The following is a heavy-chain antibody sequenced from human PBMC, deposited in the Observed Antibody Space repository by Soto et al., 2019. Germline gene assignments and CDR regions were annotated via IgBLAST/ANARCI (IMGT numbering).Heavy chain of an antibody. D-gene: IGHD3-3*01. CDR1: GFTFSSYS. CDR3: ARDATIFGVVTNYYYYGMDV. J-gene: IGHJ6*02. Sequence: SGGSRRLSCAASGFTFSSYSMNWVRQAPGKGLEWVSSISSSSSYIYYADSVKGRFTISRDNAKNSLYLQMNSLRAEDTAVYYCARDATIFGVVTNYYYYGMDVWGQGTTVTVSS. CDR2: ISSSSSYI. V-gene: IGHV3-21*01.